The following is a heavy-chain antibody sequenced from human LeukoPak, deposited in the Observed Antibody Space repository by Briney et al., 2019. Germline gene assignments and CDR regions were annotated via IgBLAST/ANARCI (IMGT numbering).Heavy chain of an antibody. CDR1: GGSISSSSDY. D-gene: IGHD3-10*01. CDR2: IYYSGST. Sequence: PSETLSPTCTVSGGSISSSSDYWGWIRQPPGKGLEWIGSIYYSGSTYYNPSLKSRVTISVDTSKNQFSLKLSSVTAADTAVYYCARNVLLLWFGDPSHFDYWGQGTLVTVSS. CDR3: ARNVLLLWFGDPSHFDY. V-gene: IGHV4-39*01. J-gene: IGHJ4*02.